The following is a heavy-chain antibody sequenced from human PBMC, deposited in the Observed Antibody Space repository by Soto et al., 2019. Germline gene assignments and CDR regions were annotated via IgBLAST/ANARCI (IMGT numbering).Heavy chain of an antibody. CDR3: ARPEMATIGGAFDI. D-gene: IGHD5-12*01. Sequence: QVQLVQSGAEVKKPGSSVKVSCKASGGTFSSYTISWVRQAPGQGLEWMGRIIPILGIANYAQKCQGRVTITADKSTSTAYIELSSLRSEDTAVYYYARPEMATIGGAFDIWGQGTMVTVSS. J-gene: IGHJ3*02. V-gene: IGHV1-69*02. CDR1: GGTFSSYT. CDR2: IIPILGIA.